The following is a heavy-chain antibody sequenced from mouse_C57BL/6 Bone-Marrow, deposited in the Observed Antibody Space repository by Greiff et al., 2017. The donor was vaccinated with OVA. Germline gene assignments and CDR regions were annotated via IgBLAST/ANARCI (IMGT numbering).Heavy chain of an antibody. J-gene: IGHJ1*03. CDR2: INPGSGGT. D-gene: IGHD1-1*01. V-gene: IGHV1-54*01. Sequence: QVQLQQSGAELVRPGTSVKVSCKASGYAFTNYLIEWVKQRPGQGLEWIGVINPGSGGTNYNEKFKGKATLTADKSSSTAYMQLSSLTSEDSAVYVCARGYYSRSYEYIDVWGTGTSVTVSS. CDR1: GYAFTNYL. CDR3: ARGYYSRSYEYIDV.